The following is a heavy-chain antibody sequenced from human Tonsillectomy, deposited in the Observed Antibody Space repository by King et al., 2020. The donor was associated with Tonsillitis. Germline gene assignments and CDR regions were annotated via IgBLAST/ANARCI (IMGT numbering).Heavy chain of an antibody. D-gene: IGHD6-19*01. V-gene: IGHV4-59*03. J-gene: IGHJ5*02. CDR3: ASRRGYTSGWYWFDP. Sequence: VQLQESGPGLVKPSETLSLTCSVSGASITDYYWSWIRQPPGKGPEWIGYVYYSGSTNYNPPLKSRVTMSIDTSKNQFSLKLTSVTAADTAVYYCASRRGYTSGWYWFDPWGQGTLVTVSS. CDR2: VYYSGST. CDR1: GASITDYY.